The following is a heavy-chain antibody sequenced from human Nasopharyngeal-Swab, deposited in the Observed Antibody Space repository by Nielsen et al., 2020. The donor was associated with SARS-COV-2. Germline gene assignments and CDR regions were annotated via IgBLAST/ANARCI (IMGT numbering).Heavy chain of an antibody. V-gene: IGHV3-74*01. D-gene: IGHD6-6*01. CDR3: ARVGYSSSPGGWFDP. CDR2: INSDGSST. Sequence: GESLKISCAAFGFTFSSYWMHWVRQAPGKGLVWVSRINSDGSSTSYADSVKGRFTISRDNAKNTLYLQMNSLRAEDTAVYYCARVGYSSSPGGWFDPWGQGTLVTVSS. J-gene: IGHJ5*02. CDR1: GFTFSSYW.